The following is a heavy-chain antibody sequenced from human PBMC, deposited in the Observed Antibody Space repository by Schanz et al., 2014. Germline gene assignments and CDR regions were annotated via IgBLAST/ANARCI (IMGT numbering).Heavy chain of an antibody. CDR2: ISNGGGYI. CDR1: GFTFSSYV. CDR3: AREYASTWFESNVMAGRIDN. V-gene: IGHV3-21*01. Sequence: VHLVESGGGVVQPGRSLRLSCAASGFTFSSYVMHWVRQAPGKGLEWVSSISNGGGYIYYADSVKGRFIIPRDNSKNTLYLQMTSLRADDTAVYFCAREYASTWFESNVMAGRIDNWGQGTLVTVSS. D-gene: IGHD2-8*01. J-gene: IGHJ4*02.